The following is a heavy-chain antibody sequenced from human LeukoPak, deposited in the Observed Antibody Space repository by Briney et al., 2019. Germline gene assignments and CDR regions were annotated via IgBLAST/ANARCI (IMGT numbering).Heavy chain of an antibody. V-gene: IGHV4-4*02. Sequence: SETLSLTCIVSGGSISSLNLWSWLRQPPGKGLEWIGGMYLGGTTNFNPSLKSRVTILIDKSKNQLSLQLTSVTAADTAVYYCAGLEGRYSTDWFYFFDYWGRGALVTVSS. D-gene: IGHD6-19*01. J-gene: IGHJ4*02. CDR1: GGSISSLNL. CDR3: AGLEGRYSTDWFYFFDY. CDR2: MYLGGTT.